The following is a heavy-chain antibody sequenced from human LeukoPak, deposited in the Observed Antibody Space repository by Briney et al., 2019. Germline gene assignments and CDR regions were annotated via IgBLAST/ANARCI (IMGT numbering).Heavy chain of an antibody. Sequence: GGSLRLSCAASGFTLDDYAMHWVRQARGEGLGWVLGISWNSGSIGYADSVKGRFTISRDNAKNSLYLQMNSLRAEDTALYYCAKDIIPRGDRYNSAFDYWGQGTLVTVSS. V-gene: IGHV3-9*01. D-gene: IGHD5-24*01. J-gene: IGHJ4*02. CDR1: GFTLDDYA. CDR3: AKDIIPRGDRYNSAFDY. CDR2: ISWNSGSI.